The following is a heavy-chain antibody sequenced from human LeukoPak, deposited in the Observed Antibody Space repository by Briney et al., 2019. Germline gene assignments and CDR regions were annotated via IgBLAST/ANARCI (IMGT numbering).Heavy chain of an antibody. J-gene: IGHJ3*02. CDR2: IYNDGST. V-gene: IGHV3-53*01. Sequence: GGSLRLSCAASGLTVSSSYMSWVRQAPGKGREWVSIIYNDGSTYYADSMKGRFTISRDNSKNTLYLQVNSLRAEDTAMYYCARNILFAFDIWGQGTMVTVSS. CDR1: GLTVSSSY. CDR3: ARNILFAFDI. D-gene: IGHD2/OR15-2a*01.